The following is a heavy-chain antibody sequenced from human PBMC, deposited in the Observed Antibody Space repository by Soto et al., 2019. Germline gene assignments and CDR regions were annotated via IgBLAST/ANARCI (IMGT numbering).Heavy chain of an antibody. CDR1: GGSISSHY. D-gene: IGHD6-13*01. CDR3: ARGEGYSSSWLLLTFDY. J-gene: IGHJ4*02. Sequence: SETLSLTCTVSGGSISSHYWIWIRQPPGKGLEWIGYIYYSGSTNYNPSLKSRVTISVDTSKNQFSLKLSSVTAADTAVYYCARGEGYSSSWLLLTFDYWGQGTLVTVSS. V-gene: IGHV4-59*08. CDR2: IYYSGST.